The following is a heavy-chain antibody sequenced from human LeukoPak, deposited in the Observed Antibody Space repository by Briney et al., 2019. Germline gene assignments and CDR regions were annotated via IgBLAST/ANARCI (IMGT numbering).Heavy chain of an antibody. D-gene: IGHD3-22*01. J-gene: IGHJ4*02. Sequence: GGSLRLSCVSSGFTFSTYGMHWVRQAPGKGLEWVGFIRSKAYGGTTEYAASVKGRFTISRDDSKSIAYLQMNSLKTEDTAVYYCTRAGYYYDSSGYGGDYWGQGTLVTVSS. V-gene: IGHV3-49*04. CDR3: TRAGYYYDSSGYGGDY. CDR2: IRSKAYGGTT. CDR1: GFTFSTYG.